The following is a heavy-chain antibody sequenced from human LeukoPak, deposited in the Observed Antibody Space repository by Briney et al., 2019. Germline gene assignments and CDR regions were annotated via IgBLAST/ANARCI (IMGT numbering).Heavy chain of an antibody. CDR3: RLRSTEDPFKWFDP. J-gene: IGHJ5*02. CDR2: IKVRADNFVT. CDR1: GFIFSGSD. Sequence: GGSLKLSRAASGFIFSGSDIHYFRQASAKGREGVGRIKVRADNFVTAYAAPVKGRFTISRDDSKNTAYLQMNSLKTEDTAMYYCRLRSTEDPFKWFDPWGQGTLVTVSS. D-gene: IGHD2-2*01. V-gene: IGHV3-73*01.